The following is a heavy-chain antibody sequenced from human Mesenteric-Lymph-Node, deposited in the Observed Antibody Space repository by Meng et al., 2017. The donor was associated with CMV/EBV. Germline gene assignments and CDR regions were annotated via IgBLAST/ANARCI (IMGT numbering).Heavy chain of an antibody. V-gene: IGHV3-23*01. D-gene: IGHD3-22*01. J-gene: IGHJ1*01. CDR2: LSATGHST. CDR1: GFTFSTYA. Sequence: GGSLRPSCASSGFTFSTYAMTWVRQAPGKGLEWVSSLSATGHSTDYAASVKGRFTISRDNLDNTLFLQMKSLRDEDTAVYYCAQGAGYKYDSSGYSLPGGYLQLWGQGILVTVSS. CDR3: AQGAGYKYDSSGYSLPGGYLQL.